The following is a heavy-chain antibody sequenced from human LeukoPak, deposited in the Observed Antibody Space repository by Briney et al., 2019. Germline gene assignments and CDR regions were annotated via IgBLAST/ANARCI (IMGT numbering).Heavy chain of an antibody. Sequence: GGSLRLSCAASGFTFDDYAMHWVRQAPGKGLEWVSGISWNSGSIGYADSVKGRFTISRDNAKNSLYLQMNSLRAEDTALYYCARSSPFDYWGQGTLVTASS. CDR1: GFTFDDYA. CDR2: ISWNSGSI. J-gene: IGHJ4*02. V-gene: IGHV3-9*01. CDR3: ARSSPFDY. D-gene: IGHD6-6*01.